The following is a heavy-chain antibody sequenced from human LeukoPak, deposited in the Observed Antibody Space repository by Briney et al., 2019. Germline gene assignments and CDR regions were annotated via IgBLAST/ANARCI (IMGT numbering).Heavy chain of an antibody. Sequence: SETLSLTCTVSGASINKDYWAWIRQPPGKGLEWIGYIYYSGSTYYNPSLKSRVTISVDTSKNQFSLKLSSVTAADTAVYYCARDLNYYDSSGSRWAFDIWGQGTMVTVSS. J-gene: IGHJ3*02. V-gene: IGHV4-30-4*01. D-gene: IGHD3-22*01. CDR1: GASINKDY. CDR2: IYYSGST. CDR3: ARDLNYYDSSGSRWAFDI.